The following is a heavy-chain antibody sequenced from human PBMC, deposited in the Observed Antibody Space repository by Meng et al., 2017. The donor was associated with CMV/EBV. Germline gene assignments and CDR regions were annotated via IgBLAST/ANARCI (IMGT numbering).Heavy chain of an antibody. CDR3: ARHQGQLVEGDWFDP. V-gene: IGHV1-69*04. J-gene: IGHJ5*02. D-gene: IGHD6-13*01. CDR2: IIPILGIA. Sequence: SVNVSCKASGGTFSSYAISWVRQAPGQGLEWMGRIIPILGIANYAQKFQGRVTITADKSTSTAYLELSSLRSEDTAVYYCARHQGQLVEGDWFDPWGQGTLVTVSS. CDR1: GGTFSSYA.